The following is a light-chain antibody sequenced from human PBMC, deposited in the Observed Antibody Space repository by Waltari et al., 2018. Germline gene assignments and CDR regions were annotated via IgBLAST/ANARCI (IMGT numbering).Light chain of an antibody. J-gene: IGKJ1*01. CDR2: VAS. V-gene: IGKV1-12*01. CDR3: QQGNSFPRT. Sequence: IQMTQSPSSVSASVGDRVTLTCRASQGISSRLAGYQQKPGKAPKLLIYVASSLHSGVASRFSGSGCGADFTLTIRSLQPEDFATYYCQQGNSFPRTFGQGTKVEVK. CDR1: QGISSR.